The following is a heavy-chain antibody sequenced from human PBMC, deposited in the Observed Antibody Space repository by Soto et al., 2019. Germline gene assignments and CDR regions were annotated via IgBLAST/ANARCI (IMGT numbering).Heavy chain of an antibody. CDR1: GFTFSSYA. CDR3: ARGIILGGYYGMDV. CDR2: ISYDGSNK. V-gene: IGHV3-30-3*01. D-gene: IGHD2-15*01. J-gene: IGHJ6*02. Sequence: GGSLRLSCAASGFTFSSYAMHWVRQAPGKGLEWVAVISYDGSNKYYADSVKGRFTISRDNSKNTLYLQMNSLRAEDTAVYYCARGIILGGYYGMDVWGQGTTVTVSS.